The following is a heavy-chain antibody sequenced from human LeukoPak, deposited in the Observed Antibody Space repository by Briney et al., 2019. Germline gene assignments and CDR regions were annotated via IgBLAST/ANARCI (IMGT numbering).Heavy chain of an antibody. D-gene: IGHD2-2*01. V-gene: IGHV3-30*04. CDR1: GFNFSTYA. Sequence: GGSLRLSCAASGFNFSTYAIYWVRQAPGKGLEWVAVISYDGYNKYYADSVKGRFTISRDNSENTLYLQMNSLKTEDTAVYYCASPPTAAISNYFYFYGLDVWGRGTTVTVSS. J-gene: IGHJ6*04. CDR3: ASPPTAAISNYFYFYGLDV. CDR2: ISYDGYNK.